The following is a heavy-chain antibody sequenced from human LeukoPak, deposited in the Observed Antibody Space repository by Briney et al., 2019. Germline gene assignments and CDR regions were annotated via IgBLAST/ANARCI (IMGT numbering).Heavy chain of an antibody. J-gene: IGHJ6*03. CDR2: IKQDGSET. Sequence: GGSLRLSCAASGFTFSSYWMSWVRQAPGKGLEGVANIKQDGSETYYVDSVKGRFTISRDNAKNSLYLQMNSLRVEDTAVYYCARDPYSGTYGNTYYYYMDVWGKGTTVTISS. V-gene: IGHV3-7*01. D-gene: IGHD1-26*01. CDR1: GFTFSSYW. CDR3: ARDPYSGTYGNTYYYYMDV.